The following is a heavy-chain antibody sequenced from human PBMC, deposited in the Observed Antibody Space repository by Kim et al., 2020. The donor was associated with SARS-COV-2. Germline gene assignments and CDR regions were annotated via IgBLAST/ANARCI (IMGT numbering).Heavy chain of an antibody. V-gene: IGHV1-2*02. Sequence: ASVKVSCKASGYTFTGYYMHWVRQAPGQGLEWMGWINPNSGGTNYAQKFQGRVTMTRDTSISTAYMELSRLRSDDTAVYYCARTAGATIYLIYWGQGTLVTVSS. CDR3: ARTAGATIYLIY. D-gene: IGHD1-26*01. J-gene: IGHJ4*02. CDR2: INPNSGGT. CDR1: GYTFTGYY.